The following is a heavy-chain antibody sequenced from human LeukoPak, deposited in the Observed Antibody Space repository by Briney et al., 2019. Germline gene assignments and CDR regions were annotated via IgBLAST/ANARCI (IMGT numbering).Heavy chain of an antibody. V-gene: IGHV4-34*01. CDR3: ASLWPYQLSAFDI. CDR1: GGSFSGYY. D-gene: IGHD2-2*01. CDR2: INHSGST. J-gene: IGHJ3*02. Sequence: ASETLSLTCAVYGGSFSGYYWSWIRQPPGKGLEWIGEINHSGSTNYNPSLESRVTISVDTSKNQFSLKLSSVTAADTAVYYCASLWPYQLSAFDIWGQGTMVTVSS.